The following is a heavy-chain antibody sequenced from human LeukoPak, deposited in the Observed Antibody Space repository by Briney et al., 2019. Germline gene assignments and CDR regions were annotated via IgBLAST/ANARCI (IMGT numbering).Heavy chain of an antibody. J-gene: IGHJ4*02. D-gene: IGHD1-26*01. Sequence: ASVKVSCKASGGTFSSYAISWVRQAPGQGLEWMGWISAYNGNTNYAQKLQGRVTMTTDTSTSTAYMELRSLRSDDTAVYYCARDSGRVGATGYWGQGTLVTVSS. CDR1: GGTFSSYA. V-gene: IGHV1-18*01. CDR3: ARDSGRVGATGY. CDR2: ISAYNGNT.